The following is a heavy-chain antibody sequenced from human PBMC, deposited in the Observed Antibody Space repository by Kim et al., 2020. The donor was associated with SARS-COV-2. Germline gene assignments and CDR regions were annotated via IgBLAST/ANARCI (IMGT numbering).Heavy chain of an antibody. V-gene: IGHV4-39*07. CDR1: GGSISSSSYY. Sequence: SETLSLTCTVSGGSISSSSYYWGWIRQPPGKGLEWIGSIYYSGSTYYNPSLKSRVTISVDTSKNQFSLKLSSVTAADTAVYYCARDIHYYDSSGLVLYYFDYWGQGTLVTVSS. CDR3: ARDIHYYDSSGLVLYYFDY. D-gene: IGHD3-22*01. J-gene: IGHJ4*02. CDR2: IYYSGST.